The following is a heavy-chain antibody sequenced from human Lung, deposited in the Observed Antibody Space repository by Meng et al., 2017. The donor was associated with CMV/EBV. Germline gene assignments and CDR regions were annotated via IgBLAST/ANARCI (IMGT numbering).Heavy chain of an antibody. D-gene: IGHD3-10*01. V-gene: IGHV1-2*02. J-gene: IGHJ6*02. Sequence: ASXXVSXKASGYTFIGYYMHWVRQAPGQGLEWMGWIKPNSGGTRYAQKFQGRVTMTRDTSISTAYVELSRLTSDDTAVYYCARGQRPIVTMLRGADIGDNVLDFXRQGXTVTVSS. CDR3: ARGQRPIVTMLRGADIGDNVLDF. CDR1: GYTFIGYY. CDR2: IKPNSGGT.